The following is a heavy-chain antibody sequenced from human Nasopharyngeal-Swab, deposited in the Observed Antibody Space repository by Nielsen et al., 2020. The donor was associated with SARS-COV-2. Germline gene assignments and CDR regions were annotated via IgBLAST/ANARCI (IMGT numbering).Heavy chain of an antibody. CDR1: GFTFSSYA. J-gene: IGHJ3*02. Sequence: GGSLRLSCAASGFTFSSYAMSWVRQAPGKGLEWVSAISGSGGSTYYTDSVKGRFTISRDNSKNTLYLQMNSLRAEDTAVYYCAKGRSNRDAFDIWGQGTMVTVSS. CDR3: AKGRSNRDAFDI. D-gene: IGHD1-14*01. CDR2: ISGSGGST. V-gene: IGHV3-23*01.